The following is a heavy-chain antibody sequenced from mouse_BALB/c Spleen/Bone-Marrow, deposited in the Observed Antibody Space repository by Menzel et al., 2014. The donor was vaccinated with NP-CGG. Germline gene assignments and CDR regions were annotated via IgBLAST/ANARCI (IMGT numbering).Heavy chain of an antibody. CDR3: ARGGLLRAMDY. J-gene: IGHJ4*01. CDR1: GYSFTGYF. D-gene: IGHD2-3*01. Sequence: EVQLQESGPELVKPGASVKISCKASGYSFTGYFMNWVMQSHGKSLEWIGRINPYNGDTSYNQKFKGKATLTVDKSSSTAHMELRSLASEDSAVYYCARGGLLRAMDYWGQGTSVTVSS. V-gene: IGHV1-20*02. CDR2: INPYNGDT.